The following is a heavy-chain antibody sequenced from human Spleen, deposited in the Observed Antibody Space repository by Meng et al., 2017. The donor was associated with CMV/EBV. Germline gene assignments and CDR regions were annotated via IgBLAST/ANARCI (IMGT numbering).Heavy chain of an antibody. J-gene: IGHJ6*02. CDR2: INPNSGGT. D-gene: IGHD5-12*01. Sequence: ASVKVSCKASGYTFTSYYIHWVRQAPGQGLEWMGWINPNSGGTNYAQNFQGRVSMTRDTSIITASLELSRLRSDDTAVYFCARGTVIKSGYDSTGGIDVWGQGTTVTVSS. V-gene: IGHV1-2*02. CDR3: ARGTVIKSGYDSTGGIDV. CDR1: GYTFTSYY.